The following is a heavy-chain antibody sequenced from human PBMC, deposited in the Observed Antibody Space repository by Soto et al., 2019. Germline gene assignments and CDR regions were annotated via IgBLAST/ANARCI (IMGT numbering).Heavy chain of an antibody. CDR1: GGFFSGYY. CDR2: INHSGST. CDR3: ARQCCYYDSSGYSSPRVQH. V-gene: IGHV4-34*01. J-gene: IGHJ1*01. Sequence: SEPLPLTSAACGGFFSGYYWSWIRQPPGEALEWIGEINHSGSTNYTPSLKSRVTISVDTSKNQFSLKLSSVTAADTAVYYCARQCCYYDSSGYSSPRVQHWGQGTLVTVS. D-gene: IGHD3-22*01.